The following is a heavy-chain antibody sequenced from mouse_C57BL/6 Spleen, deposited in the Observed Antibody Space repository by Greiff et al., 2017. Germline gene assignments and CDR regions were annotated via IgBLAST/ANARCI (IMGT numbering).Heavy chain of an antibody. V-gene: IGHV1-64*01. Sequence: QVQLQQPGAELVKPGASVKLSCKASGYTFTSYWMHWVKQRPGQGLEWIGMIHPNSGSTNYKEKFKSKATLTVDKSSSTAYMQLSSLTSEDSAVYYCAGWSTTVWYFDVWGTGTTVTVSS. CDR2: IHPNSGST. D-gene: IGHD1-1*01. J-gene: IGHJ1*03. CDR3: AGWSTTVWYFDV. CDR1: GYTFTSYW.